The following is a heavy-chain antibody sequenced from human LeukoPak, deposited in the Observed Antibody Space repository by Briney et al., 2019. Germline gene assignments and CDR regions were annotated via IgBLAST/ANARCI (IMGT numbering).Heavy chain of an antibody. CDR3: AREVAAAGTNNFDY. J-gene: IGHJ4*02. CDR1: GFTFSSYA. V-gene: IGHV3-23*01. Sequence: GGSLRLSCAASGFTFSSYAMSWVRQAPGKGLEWVSAISGSGGSTYYADSVKGRFTISRDNSKNTLYLQMNSLRVEDTAVYYCAREVAAAGTNNFDYWGQGTLVTVSS. D-gene: IGHD6-13*01. CDR2: ISGSGGST.